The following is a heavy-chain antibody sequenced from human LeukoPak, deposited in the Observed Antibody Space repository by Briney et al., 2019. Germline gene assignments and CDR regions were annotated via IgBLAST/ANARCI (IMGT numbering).Heavy chain of an antibody. Sequence: GASVKVSCKASGYTFTCYYMHWVRQAPGQGREWMGWINPNSGGTNYAQKFQGRVTMTRDTSISTAYMELSRLRSDDTAVYYCARVARAYYYGMDVWGQGTTVTVSS. J-gene: IGHJ6*02. CDR2: INPNSGGT. CDR1: GYTFTCYY. CDR3: ARVARAYYYGMDV. V-gene: IGHV1-2*02.